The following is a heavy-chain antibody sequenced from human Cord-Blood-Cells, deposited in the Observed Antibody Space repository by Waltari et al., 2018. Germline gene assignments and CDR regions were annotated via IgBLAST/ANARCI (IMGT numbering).Heavy chain of an antibody. CDR3: ARGYSSGWFDY. Sequence: QVQLQESGPGLVKPSETLSLTCTVSGGSLSSHYWSWIRQPPGKGLEWIGYIYYSGSTNYNPSLKSRVTISVDTSKNQFSLKLSSVTAADTAVYYCARGYSSGWFDYWGQGTLVTVSS. J-gene: IGHJ4*02. V-gene: IGHV4-59*11. D-gene: IGHD6-19*01. CDR2: IYYSGST. CDR1: GGSLSSHY.